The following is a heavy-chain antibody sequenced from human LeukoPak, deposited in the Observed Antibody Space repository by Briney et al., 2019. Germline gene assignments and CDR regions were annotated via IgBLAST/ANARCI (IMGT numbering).Heavy chain of an antibody. Sequence: ASVKVSCKASGYTFTAYYIHWVRQAPGQGLEWMGWISPNSGGTNYAQKFQGRVTVTRDTSISTAYMELSGLISDGTAVYYCARGRAQNEDQWLLQGYWGQGTLVTISS. CDR3: ARGRAQNEDQWLLQGY. CDR1: GYTFTAYY. V-gene: IGHV1-2*02. CDR2: ISPNSGGT. D-gene: IGHD5-12*01. J-gene: IGHJ4*02.